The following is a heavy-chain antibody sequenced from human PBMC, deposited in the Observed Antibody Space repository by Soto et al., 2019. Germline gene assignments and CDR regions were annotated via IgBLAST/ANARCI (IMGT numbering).Heavy chain of an antibody. CDR3: AREVVTMVRGVYYYYGMDV. Sequence: QLQLQESGSGLVKPSQTLSLTCAVSGGSISSGGYSWSWIRQPPGKGLEWIGYIYHSGSTYYNPSLKSRVTISVDRSKNQFSLKLSSVTAADTAVYYCAREVVTMVRGVYYYYGMDVWGQGTTVTVSS. D-gene: IGHD3-10*01. J-gene: IGHJ6*02. CDR1: GGSISSGGYS. V-gene: IGHV4-30-2*01. CDR2: IYHSGST.